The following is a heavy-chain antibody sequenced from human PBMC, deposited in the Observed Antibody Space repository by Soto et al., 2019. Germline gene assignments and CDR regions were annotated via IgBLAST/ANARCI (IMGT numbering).Heavy chain of an antibody. J-gene: IGHJ4*02. CDR3: ARDGSSGWSSYYYFDY. D-gene: IGHD6-19*01. Sequence: PGGSLRLSCXASDFTFSNAWINWVRQAPGKGLEWVGRINSDGSSTSYADSVKGRFTISRDNAKNTLYLQMNSLRAEDTAVYYCARDGSSGWSSYYYFDYWGQGTLVTVSS. V-gene: IGHV3-74*01. CDR1: DFTFSNAW. CDR2: INSDGSST.